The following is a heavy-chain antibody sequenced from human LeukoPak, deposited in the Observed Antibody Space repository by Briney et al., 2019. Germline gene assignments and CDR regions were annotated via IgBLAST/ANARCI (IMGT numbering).Heavy chain of an antibody. Sequence: PSETLSLTCAVYGGSFSGYYWSWIRQPPGKGLEWIGEINHSGSTNYNPSLKSRVTISVDTSKNQFSLKLSSVTAADTAVYYCARATPDYDILTGYYPFDYWGQGTLVTVSS. CDR3: ARATPDYDILTGYYPFDY. J-gene: IGHJ4*02. D-gene: IGHD3-9*01. CDR1: GGSFSGYY. CDR2: INHSGST. V-gene: IGHV4-34*01.